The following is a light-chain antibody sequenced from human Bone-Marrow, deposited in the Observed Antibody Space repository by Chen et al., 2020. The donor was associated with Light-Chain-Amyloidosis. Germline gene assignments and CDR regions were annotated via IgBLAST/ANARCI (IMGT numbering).Light chain of an antibody. CDR2: EVS. Sequence: QSALTQPASVSVSPGQSITISCTGTSSDVGGYNYVSWYQQHPGKALKLMIYEVSNRPSGVSNRFSGSKSGNTASLTISGLQAEDEADYYCSSYTSSSGWVFGGGTKLTVL. V-gene: IGLV2-14*01. CDR1: SSDVGGYNY. CDR3: SSYTSSSGWV. J-gene: IGLJ3*02.